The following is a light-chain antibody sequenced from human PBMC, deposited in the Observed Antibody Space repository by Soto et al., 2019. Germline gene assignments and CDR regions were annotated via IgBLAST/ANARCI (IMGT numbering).Light chain of an antibody. CDR2: DVT. J-gene: IGLJ1*01. CDR1: SRDIGTSNL. V-gene: IGLV2-23*02. Sequence: QSVLTQPASVSGSPGQSITISCTGSSRDIGTSNLVSWYQQYPGKAPKLMIYDVTQRPSGISYRFSGSKSGNTASLTITGLQPEDEADYYCYSCTGSSTSLFVFGTGTKVTVL. CDR3: YSCTGSSTSLFV.